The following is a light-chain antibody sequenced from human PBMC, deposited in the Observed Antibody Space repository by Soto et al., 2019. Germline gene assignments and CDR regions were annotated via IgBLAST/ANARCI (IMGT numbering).Light chain of an antibody. V-gene: IGKV3-15*01. Sequence: ETVMTQSPATLSVSPGERATLSCRASQTVGSNLAWYQQTPGRAPRLLTYGASTRATGIPARFSGGGSGTEFTLTISCLQSADFAVYYCQQYNDLPRTFGQGTKVDIK. CDR3: QQYNDLPRT. J-gene: IGKJ1*01. CDR2: GAS. CDR1: QTVGSN.